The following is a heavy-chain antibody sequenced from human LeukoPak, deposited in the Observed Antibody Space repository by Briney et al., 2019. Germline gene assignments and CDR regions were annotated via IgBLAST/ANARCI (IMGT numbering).Heavy chain of an antibody. CDR1: GGSFSGYY. J-gene: IGHJ4*02. D-gene: IGHD3-16*02. V-gene: IGHV4-34*01. Sequence: SETLSLTCAVYGGSFSGYYWSWIRQPLGKGLEWIGEINHSESTNYDSSLKSRVTISVDTSKNQFSLKLSSVTAADTAVYYCARAEYYDYIWGSYRSVDYWGQGTLVTVSS. CDR2: INHSEST. CDR3: ARAEYYDYIWGSYRSVDY.